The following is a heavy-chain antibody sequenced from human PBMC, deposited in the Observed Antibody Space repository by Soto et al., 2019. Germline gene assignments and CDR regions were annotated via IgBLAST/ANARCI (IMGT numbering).Heavy chain of an antibody. V-gene: IGHV3-30-3*01. CDR3: ARGSIFGVVTEIDY. CDR1: GFTFSSYA. CDR2: ISYDGSNK. Sequence: GGSLRLSCAASGFTFSSYAMHWVRQAPGKGLEWVAVISYDGSNKYYADSVKGRFTISRDNSKNTLYLQMNSLRAEDTAVYYCARGSIFGVVTEIDYWGQGTLVTVSS. D-gene: IGHD3-3*01. J-gene: IGHJ4*02.